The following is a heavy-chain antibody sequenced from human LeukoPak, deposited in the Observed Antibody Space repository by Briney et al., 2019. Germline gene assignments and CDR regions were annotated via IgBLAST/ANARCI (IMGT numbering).Heavy chain of an antibody. J-gene: IGHJ6*02. Sequence: GASVKVSCKASGYTFTSYGISWVRQAPGQGLEWMGWISAYNGNTNYAQKLQGRVTMTTDTSTSTAYMELRSLRSDDTAVYYCARGSAESFMVRALTSLGYYYYYGMDVWGQGTTVTVSS. V-gene: IGHV1-18*01. CDR2: ISAYNGNT. CDR3: ARGSAESFMVRALTSLGYYYYYGMDV. D-gene: IGHD3-10*01. CDR1: GYTFTSYG.